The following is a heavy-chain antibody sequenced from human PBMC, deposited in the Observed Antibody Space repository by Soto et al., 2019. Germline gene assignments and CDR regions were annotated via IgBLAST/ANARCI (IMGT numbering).Heavy chain of an antibody. CDR2: ISGSVGYT. J-gene: IGHJ6*02. CDR3: AKIVATSRVYGMDV. CDR1: GFTFSSYA. V-gene: IGHV3-23*01. Sequence: GGSLRLSCAVSGFTFSSYAMSWVRQAPGKGLEWVSAISGSVGYTYYADSVKGRFTISKDNSKNTLYLQMNSLRAEDTAAYYCAKIVATSRVYGMDVWGQGTTVTVSS. D-gene: IGHD5-12*01.